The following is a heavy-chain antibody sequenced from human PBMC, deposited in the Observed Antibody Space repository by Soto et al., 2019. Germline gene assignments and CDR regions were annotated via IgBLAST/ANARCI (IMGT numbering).Heavy chain of an antibody. D-gene: IGHD3-10*01. CDR1: GGTFISHA. J-gene: IGHJ5*02. CDR3: ARGNKGPGHYGPGSQGWYGP. V-gene: IGHV1-69*06. CDR2: IIPVTETP. Sequence: QVQLVQSGAEVKKPGSSVRVSCKVSGGTFISHAINWLRQAPGQGLEWMGVIIPVTETPNNAEKFQGRLTSTADKSTTTVYMELSSLTLDDTAVYFCARGNKGPGHYGPGSQGWYGPWGQGTLVTVSS.